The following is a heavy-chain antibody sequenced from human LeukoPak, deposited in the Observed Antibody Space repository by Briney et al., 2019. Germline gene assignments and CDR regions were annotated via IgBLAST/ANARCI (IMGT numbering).Heavy chain of an antibody. D-gene: IGHD6-6*01. Sequence: GGSLRLSCAASGFTFSDYWMNWVRQAPGKGLEWVAIINQDESEKYYMDSVEGRFTISRDNAKNSLFLQMNSLRGEDTAVYYCARIDIAARNTPDYWGQGTLVTVSS. CDR2: INQDESEK. CDR3: ARIDIAARNTPDY. V-gene: IGHV3-7*01. J-gene: IGHJ4*02. CDR1: GFTFSDYW.